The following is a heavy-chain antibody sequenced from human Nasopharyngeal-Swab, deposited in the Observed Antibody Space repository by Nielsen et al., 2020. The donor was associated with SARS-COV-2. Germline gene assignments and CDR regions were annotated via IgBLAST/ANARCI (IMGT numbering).Heavy chain of an antibody. D-gene: IGHD3-10*01. J-gene: IGHJ6*03. CDR1: GGTFSSYA. CDR3: AKRVAGKYYYMDV. Sequence: SCKASGGTFSSYAMTWVRQAPGKGLEWVSSISVNGASTYYAGSVKGRFTISRDNSRNTLYLQLNSLKAEDTAIYYCAKRVAGKYYYMDVWGKGTTVTVPS. CDR2: ISVNGAST. V-gene: IGHV3-23*01.